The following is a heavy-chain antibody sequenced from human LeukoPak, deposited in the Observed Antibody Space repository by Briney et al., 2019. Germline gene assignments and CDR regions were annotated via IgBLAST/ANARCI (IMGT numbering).Heavy chain of an antibody. Sequence: SETLSLTCTVSGYSISSGYYWGWIRQPAGKGLEWIGRINTSGRTNYNPSPKSRITMSVDTSKNQFSLELSSVTAADTAVYYCARELRRRVTAIGYGPREYYYYMDVWGKGTTVTISS. CDR1: GYSISSGYY. D-gene: IGHD2-21*02. V-gene: IGHV4-4*07. CDR2: INTSGRT. CDR3: ARELRRRVTAIGYGPREYYYYMDV. J-gene: IGHJ6*03.